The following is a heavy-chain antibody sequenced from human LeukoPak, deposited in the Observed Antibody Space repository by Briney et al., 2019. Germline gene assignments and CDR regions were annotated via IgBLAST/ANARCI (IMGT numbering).Heavy chain of an antibody. CDR3: ARGLRDSSGFGDAFNI. D-gene: IGHD3-22*01. CDR1: GYTLTSYD. Sequence: GASVKVSCKASGYTLTSYDISWVRQAPGQGLEWVGWISSYNDNTNSAQKFQGRVTMTTDTSTNTAYMELRRLRSDDTAVYYCARGLRDSSGFGDAFNIWGQGTMVAVSS. J-gene: IGHJ3*02. V-gene: IGHV1-18*01. CDR2: ISSYNDNT.